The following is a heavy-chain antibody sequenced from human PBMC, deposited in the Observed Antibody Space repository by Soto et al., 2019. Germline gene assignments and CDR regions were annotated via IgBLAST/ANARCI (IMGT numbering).Heavy chain of an antibody. J-gene: IGHJ5*02. CDR1: GYTLTELS. CDR3: ATAGGLRFLEWLPPPQGAWFDP. Sequence: ASVKVSCKVSGYTLTELSMHWVRQAPGKGLEWMGGFDPEDGETIYAQKFQGRVTMTEDTSTDTAYMELSSLRSDDTAVYYCATAGGLRFLEWLPPPQGAWFDPWGQGTLVTVSS. D-gene: IGHD3-3*01. CDR2: FDPEDGET. V-gene: IGHV1-24*01.